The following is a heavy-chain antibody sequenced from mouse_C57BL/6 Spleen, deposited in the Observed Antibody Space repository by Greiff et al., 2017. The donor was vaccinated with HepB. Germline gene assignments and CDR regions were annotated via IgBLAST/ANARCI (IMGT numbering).Heavy chain of an antibody. CDR2: IHPNSGST. Sequence: QVQLQQPGAELVKPGASVKLSCKASGYTFTSYWMHWVKQRPGQGLEWIGMIHPNSGSTNYNEKFKSKAKLTVDKSSSTAYMQLSSLTSEDSAVYYCARSDYGSPFAYWGQGTLVTVSA. V-gene: IGHV1-64*01. CDR3: ARSDYGSPFAY. D-gene: IGHD1-1*01. J-gene: IGHJ3*01. CDR1: GYTFTSYW.